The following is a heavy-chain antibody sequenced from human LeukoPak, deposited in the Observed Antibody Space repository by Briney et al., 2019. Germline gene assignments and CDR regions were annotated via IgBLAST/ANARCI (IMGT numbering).Heavy chain of an antibody. J-gene: IGHJ2*01. CDR2: FDSSTSYI. CDR3: ARDSSGWQYWYSDL. Sequence: GGSLRLSCAASGFTFSSFGMNWVRQAPGKGLEWVSSFDSSTSYIYYADSVKGRFTISRDIAQNSAYLQMDSLRAEDTAVYYCARDSSGWQYWYSDLWGRGTLVTVSS. D-gene: IGHD6-19*01. V-gene: IGHV3-21*01. CDR1: GFTFSSFG.